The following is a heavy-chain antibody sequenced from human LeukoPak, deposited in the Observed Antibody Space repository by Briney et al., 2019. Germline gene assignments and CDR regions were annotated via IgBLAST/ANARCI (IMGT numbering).Heavy chain of an antibody. D-gene: IGHD5-18*01. J-gene: IGHJ3*02. CDR2: INTSTGGT. CDR1: GYSFTGYY. CDR3: ARDLGYNYGYAFDI. V-gene: IGHV1-2*06. Sequence: ASVKVSCKTSGYSFTGYYMHWVRQAPGQGLEWMGRINTSTGGTNYAQRFQGRVTVTRDTSISTAYMDLSRLRSDDTAVYYCARDLGYNYGYAFDIWGQGTIVTVSS.